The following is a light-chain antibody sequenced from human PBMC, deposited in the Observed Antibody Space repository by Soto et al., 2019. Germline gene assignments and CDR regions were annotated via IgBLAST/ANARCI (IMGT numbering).Light chain of an antibody. Sequence: DIQLTQSPSFLSASVGDRVTITCRASQGLSSALAWYQQKPGKAPKLLIYAASTLQSGVPSRFSGSGSGKESTITIRSLQPEDFATYYCQQLNSYPITFGQGTRLEIK. CDR3: QQLNSYPIT. CDR2: AAS. J-gene: IGKJ5*01. V-gene: IGKV1-9*01. CDR1: QGLSSA.